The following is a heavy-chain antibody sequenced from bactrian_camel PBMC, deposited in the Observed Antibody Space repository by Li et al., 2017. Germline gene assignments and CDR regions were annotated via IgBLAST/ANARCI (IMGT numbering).Heavy chain of an antibody. D-gene: IGHD4*01. CDR2: ISDDDLSI. Sequence: VQLVESGGGTVQPGGSLKLSCVASGYIFSSCAMAWYRRAPGKERELVSSISDDDLSISYRDSVKGRFTISRDDAKNTLYLQMNSLETEDTGVYYCSACASGSDYGTGTAFDYWGQGTQVTVS. J-gene: IGHJ4*01. CDR3: SACASGSDYGTGTAFDY. V-gene: IGHV3S44*01. CDR1: GYIFSSCA.